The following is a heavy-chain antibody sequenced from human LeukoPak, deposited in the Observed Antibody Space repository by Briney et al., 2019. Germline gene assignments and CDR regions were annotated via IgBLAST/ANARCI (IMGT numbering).Heavy chain of an antibody. V-gene: IGHV3-7*01. CDR1: GFTFSSYW. CDR3: ARDRLTYCSGGSCYYYFDY. Sequence: GGSLRLSCAASGFTFSSYWMSWVRQAPGKGLEWVANIKQDGSEKYYVDSVKGRFTISRDNAKNSLYLQMNSLRAEDTAVYYCARDRLTYCSGGSCYYYFDYWGQGTLVTVSS. D-gene: IGHD2-15*01. J-gene: IGHJ4*02. CDR2: IKQDGSEK.